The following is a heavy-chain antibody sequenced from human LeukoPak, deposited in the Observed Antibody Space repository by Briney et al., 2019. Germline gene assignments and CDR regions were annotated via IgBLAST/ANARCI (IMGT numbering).Heavy chain of an antibody. Sequence: SVKVSCKASGGTFSSYAISWVRQAPGQGLEWMGGIIPIFGTANYAQKFQGRVTITTDESTSTAYMELSSLRSEDTAVYYCASALDSIAARPDYYYYYMDVWGKGTTVTVSS. D-gene: IGHD6-6*01. CDR1: GGTFSSYA. V-gene: IGHV1-69*05. CDR3: ASALDSIAARPDYYYYYMDV. J-gene: IGHJ6*03. CDR2: IIPIFGTA.